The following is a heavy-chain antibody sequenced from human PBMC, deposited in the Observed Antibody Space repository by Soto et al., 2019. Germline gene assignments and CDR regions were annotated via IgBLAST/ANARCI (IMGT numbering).Heavy chain of an antibody. CDR3: AGDLYYYDSSGYYRPGDYYYGMDV. D-gene: IGHD3-22*01. V-gene: IGHV1-18*04. CDR1: GYTFTSYG. CDR2: ISAYNGNT. J-gene: IGHJ6*02. Sequence: GASVKVSCKASGYTFTSYGISWVRQAPGQGLEWMGRISAYNGNTNYAQKLQGRVTMTTDTSTSTAYMELRSLRSDDTAVYYCAGDLYYYDSSGYYRPGDYYYGMDVWGQGTTVTVSS.